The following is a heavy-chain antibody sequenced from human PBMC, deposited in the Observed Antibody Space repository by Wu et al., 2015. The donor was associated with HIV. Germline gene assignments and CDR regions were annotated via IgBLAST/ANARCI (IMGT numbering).Heavy chain of an antibody. D-gene: IGHD3-9*01. Sequence: QVQLVQSGAEVKKPGASVRVSCQASGYIFSNYDINWVRQAPGQGLEWMGWMNPDNGNTAFAQKFQGRVTMTRNTSISTAYMELRSLRFDDAALYYCARGLTGPMMTGALRYWGQGTLVIVSS. CDR2: MNPDNGNT. V-gene: IGHV1-8*01. J-gene: IGHJ4*02. CDR3: ARGLTGPMMTGALRY. CDR1: GYIFSNYD.